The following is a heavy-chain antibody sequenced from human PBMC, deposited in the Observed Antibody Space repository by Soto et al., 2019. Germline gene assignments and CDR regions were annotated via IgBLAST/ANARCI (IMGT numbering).Heavy chain of an antibody. J-gene: IGHJ6*01. CDR3: WSDISPYISIHKSLHYYYGMAV. V-gene: IGHV1-2*02. CDR2: ISPNSGGT. CDR1: GYTFTGYY. D-gene: IGHD6-13*01. Sequence: ASMKVSCKASGYTFTGYYMHWVRQAPGQGLEWMGWISPNSGGTNYGQKFQCRGTMTRDTSISTADTELIRLRSDDTGVYYWWSDISPYISIHKSLHYYYGMAVWEQGTGVTDSS.